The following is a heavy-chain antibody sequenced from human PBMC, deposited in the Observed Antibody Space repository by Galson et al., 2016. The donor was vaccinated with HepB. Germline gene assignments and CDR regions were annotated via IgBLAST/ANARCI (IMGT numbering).Heavy chain of an antibody. CDR3: ARERSVIVGVISHYDMDV. J-gene: IGHJ6*02. CDR2: IIPMFGTA. CDR1: GGALRNYV. V-gene: IGHV1-69*13. D-gene: IGHD3-22*01. Sequence: SVKVSCKASGGALRNYVISWVRQAPGQGLEWMGGIIPMFGTANYAQKFQGRVTLTADDSTSTASMELSSLRSDDTAVYYCARERSVIVGVISHYDMDVWGQGTTVTVSS.